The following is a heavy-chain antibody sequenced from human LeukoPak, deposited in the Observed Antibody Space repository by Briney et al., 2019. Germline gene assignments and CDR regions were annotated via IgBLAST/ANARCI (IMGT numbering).Heavy chain of an antibody. CDR1: GGSISSSSYY. Sequence: SETLSLTCTVSGGSISSSSYYWGWIRQPPGKGLEWIGSIYYTGSTYDNASLKSRVTISVDTSKNQFSLKMSSVTAADTAVYYCARDGYSGNDGLWGQGTLVTVSS. J-gene: IGHJ4*02. V-gene: IGHV4-39*07. CDR2: IYYTGST. D-gene: IGHD5-12*01. CDR3: ARDGYSGNDGL.